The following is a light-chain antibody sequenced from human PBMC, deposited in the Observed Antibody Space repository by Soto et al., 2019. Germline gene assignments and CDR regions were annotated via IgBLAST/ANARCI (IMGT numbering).Light chain of an antibody. CDR1: QTISSW. CDR3: HHYNSYSEA. CDR2: KAS. J-gene: IGKJ1*01. V-gene: IGKV1-5*03. Sequence: DIQMTQSPSTLSGSVGDRVTITCRASQTISSWLAWYQQKPGKAPKLLIYKASTLKSGVPSRFSGSGSVTEFTLTISSLQPDDFATYYRHHYNSYSEAFGQGTKV.